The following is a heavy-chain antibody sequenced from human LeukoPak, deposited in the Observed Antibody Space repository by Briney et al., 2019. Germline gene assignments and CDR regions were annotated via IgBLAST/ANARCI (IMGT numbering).Heavy chain of an antibody. V-gene: IGHV3-48*03. CDR2: ISSSGSTI. CDR1: GFTFSSYE. CDR3: ARHLYSSSYRDY. Sequence: GGSLRLSCAASGFTFSSYEMNWVRQAPGKGLEWVSYISSSGSTIYYADSVKGRFTISRDNAKNSLYLQMNSLRAEDTAVYYCARHLYSSSYRDYWGQGTLVTVSS. D-gene: IGHD6-6*01. J-gene: IGHJ4*02.